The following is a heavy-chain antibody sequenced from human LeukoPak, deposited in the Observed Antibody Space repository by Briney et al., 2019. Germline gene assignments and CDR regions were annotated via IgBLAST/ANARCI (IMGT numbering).Heavy chain of an antibody. V-gene: IGHV3-33*01. Sequence: PGRSLRLSCAASGFTFSSYGMHWVRQAPGKGLEWVAVIWYDGNNKYYANSVKGRFTVSRDNFKNTLYLQMNSLRADDTAVYYCARDGIQWSQTHFDSWGQGTLVTVSS. CDR2: IWYDGNNK. D-gene: IGHD5-12*01. J-gene: IGHJ4*02. CDR3: ARDGIQWSQTHFDS. CDR1: GFTFSSYG.